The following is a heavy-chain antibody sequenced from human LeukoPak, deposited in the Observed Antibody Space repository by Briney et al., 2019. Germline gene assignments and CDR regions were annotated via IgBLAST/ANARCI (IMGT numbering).Heavy chain of an antibody. V-gene: IGHV4-39*01. J-gene: IGHJ4*02. CDR2: IYYSGST. CDR1: GGSISSSGYY. D-gene: IGHD6-19*01. CDR3: ARHKWLEPFDY. Sequence: PSETLSLTCTVSGGSISSSGYYWGWIRQPPGKGLEWIGSIYYSGSTYYNPSLKSRVTISVDTSKNQFSLKLSSVTAADTAVYYCARHKWLEPFDYWGQGTLVIVSA.